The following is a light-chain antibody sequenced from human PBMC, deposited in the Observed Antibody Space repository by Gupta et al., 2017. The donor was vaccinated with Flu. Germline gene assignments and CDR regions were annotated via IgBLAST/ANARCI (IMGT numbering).Light chain of an antibody. CDR1: QSISSL. CDR3: QFQNT. V-gene: IGKV1-5*03. J-gene: IGKJ2*01. Sequence: DIQMTQFPSTLSASVGDRVTITCRASQSISSLLAWDQQKPGKAPKIRIYKTSSLKSGVKSRFSGSGSGTEFTRPRNSMQPDDSATDDGQFQNTFGQGTKMDIK. CDR2: KTS.